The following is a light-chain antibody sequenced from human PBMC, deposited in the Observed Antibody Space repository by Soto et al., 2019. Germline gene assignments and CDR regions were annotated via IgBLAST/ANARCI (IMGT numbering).Light chain of an antibody. CDR2: GAS. J-gene: IGKJ1*01. CDR1: QSVSSSY. V-gene: IGKV3-20*01. Sequence: EIVLTQSPGTLSLSPGERATLSCRASQSVSSSYLAWYQQKPGQAPRLLIYGASSRATGIPDRFSGSGSGTDFTLTTSRLEPEDFAVYYCQQYGSSPPWPFGQGTKVEIK. CDR3: QQYGSSPPWP.